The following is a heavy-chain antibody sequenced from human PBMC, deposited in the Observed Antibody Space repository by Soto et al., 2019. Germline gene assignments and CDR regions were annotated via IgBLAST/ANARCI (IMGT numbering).Heavy chain of an antibody. CDR3: VRGDCTSSASCEGDFQH. D-gene: IGHD2-2*01. CDR1: GYTFTTYH. J-gene: IGHJ1*01. Sequence: QVQLEQSGAEVKEPGASVKISCKASGYTFTTYHIHWVRQAPGQGLDWMGMIDPIGGNTGYARKLQDRVAMHGDTSTGTAYIEVNRLRFNDTAMYFCVRGDCTSSASCEGDFQHWGQGTLGTVSS. V-gene: IGHV1-46*04. CDR2: IDPIGGNT.